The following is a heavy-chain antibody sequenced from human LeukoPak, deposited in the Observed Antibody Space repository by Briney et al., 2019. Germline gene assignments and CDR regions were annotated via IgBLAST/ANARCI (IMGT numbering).Heavy chain of an antibody. CDR3: ARESPIGENYDFWSGREPPYYYYYMDV. V-gene: IGHV1-18*01. Sequence: ASVKVSCKASGYTFTSYGISWVRQAPGQGLEWMGWISAYNGNTNYAQKLQGRVTMTTDTSTSTAYMELRSLRSDDTAVYYCARESPIGENYDFWSGREPPYYYYYMDVWGKGTTVTVSS. CDR1: GYTFTSYG. CDR2: ISAYNGNT. J-gene: IGHJ6*03. D-gene: IGHD3-3*01.